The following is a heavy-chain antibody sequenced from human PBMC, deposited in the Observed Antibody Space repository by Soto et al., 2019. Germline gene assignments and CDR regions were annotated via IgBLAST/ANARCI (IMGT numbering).Heavy chain of an antibody. J-gene: IGHJ4*02. CDR2: IVVGSGNT. D-gene: IGHD3-22*01. Sequence: GASVKVSCKASGVTFTSSAVQWVRQARGQRLEWIGWIVVGSGNTNYAQKFQERVTITRDMSTSTAYMELSSLRSEDTAVYYCAAVDGRYYDSSGYYNPTRPILDYWGQGTLVTVSS. CDR3: AAVDGRYYDSSGYYNPTRPILDY. V-gene: IGHV1-58*01. CDR1: GVTFTSSA.